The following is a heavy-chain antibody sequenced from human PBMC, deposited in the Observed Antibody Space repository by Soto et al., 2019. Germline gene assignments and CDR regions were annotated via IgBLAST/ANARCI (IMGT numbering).Heavy chain of an antibody. CDR3: ARYTYLAAAGIWLDY. V-gene: IGHV1-69*01. J-gene: IGHJ4*02. CDR2: IIPIFGTA. Sequence: QVQLVQSGAEVKKPGSSVKVSCKASGGTFSSYAISWVRQAPGQGLEWMGGIIPIFGTANYGQKFQGRVTISADESTSTAYMEPSSMRSEDTGVYYCARYTYLAAAGIWLDYWGQGTLVPVPS. CDR1: GGTFSSYA. D-gene: IGHD6-13*01.